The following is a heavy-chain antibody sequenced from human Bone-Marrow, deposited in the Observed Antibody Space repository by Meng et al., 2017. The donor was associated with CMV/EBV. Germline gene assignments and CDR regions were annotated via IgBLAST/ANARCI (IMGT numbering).Heavy chain of an antibody. Sequence: ASVKVSCKASGYTFTSYGISWVRQAPGQGLEWMGWISAYNGNTNYAQKLQGRVTMTTDTSTSTAYMELRSLRSDDTAVYYCARDSEGNGDISLHPDYWGQGTLVTASS. CDR2: ISAYNGNT. J-gene: IGHJ4*02. CDR1: GYTFTSYG. D-gene: IGHD4-17*01. V-gene: IGHV1-18*01. CDR3: ARDSEGNGDISLHPDY.